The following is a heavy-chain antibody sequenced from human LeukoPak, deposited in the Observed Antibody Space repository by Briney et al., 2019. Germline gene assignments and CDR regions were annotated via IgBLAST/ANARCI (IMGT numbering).Heavy chain of an antibody. CDR2: ISPSGGST. CDR1: GHTFTTYY. CDR3: ARDGVAGTYYFDY. J-gene: IGHJ4*02. D-gene: IGHD6-19*01. Sequence: ASVKVSCKASGHTFTTYYIHWVRQAPGQGLEWMGMISPSGGSTSYPQKFQGRVTLTRDTSTSTVYMELSSLISEDTAVYFCARDGVAGTYYFDYWGQGTLVTVSS. V-gene: IGHV1-46*01.